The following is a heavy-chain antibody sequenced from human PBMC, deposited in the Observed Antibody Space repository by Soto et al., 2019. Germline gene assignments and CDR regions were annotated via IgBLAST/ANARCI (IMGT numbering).Heavy chain of an antibody. J-gene: IGHJ5*02. Sequence: ASVKVSCKASGYTFTGYYMHWVRQAPGQGLEWMGWINPNSGGTNYAQKFQGWVTMTRDTSISTAYMELSRLRSDDTAVYYCARSGIAVAAASWFDPWGQGTLVTVSS. CDR2: INPNSGGT. CDR1: GYTFTGYY. CDR3: ARSGIAVAAASWFDP. V-gene: IGHV1-2*04. D-gene: IGHD6-19*01.